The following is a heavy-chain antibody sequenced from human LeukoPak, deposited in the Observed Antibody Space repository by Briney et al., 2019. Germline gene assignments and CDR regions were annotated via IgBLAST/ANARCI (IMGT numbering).Heavy chain of an antibody. V-gene: IGHV5-51*01. D-gene: IGHD6-6*01. J-gene: IGHJ4*02. CDR2: IYPGDSDT. CDR3: ARGDASMATGFNY. Sequence: GESLKISCQTSGFTFTDYWIGWVRQMPGKGLEWMGIIYPGDSDTKYSTSFRGQVTMSADKSTNTAYLQWGSLKASDTAMYFCARGDASMATGFNYWGQGTLVTVSS. CDR1: GFTFTDYW.